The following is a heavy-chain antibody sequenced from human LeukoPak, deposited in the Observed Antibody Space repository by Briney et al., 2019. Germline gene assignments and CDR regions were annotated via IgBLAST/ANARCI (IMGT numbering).Heavy chain of an antibody. CDR3: ARDTIGATMNDAFDI. J-gene: IGHJ3*02. CDR2: IYHSGST. V-gene: IGHV4-4*02. Sequence: PSGTLSLTCAVSGGSISSSNWWSWVGQPPGKGLEWIGEIYHSGSTNYNPSLKSRVTISVDKYKNQFSLKLSSVTTADTAADYCARDTIGATMNDAFDIWGQGTMVTVSS. CDR1: GGSISSSNW. D-gene: IGHD5-12*01.